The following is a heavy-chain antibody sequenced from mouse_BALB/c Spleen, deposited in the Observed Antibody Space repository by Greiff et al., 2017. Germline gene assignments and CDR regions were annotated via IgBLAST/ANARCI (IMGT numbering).Heavy chain of an antibody. J-gene: IGHJ4*01. Sequence: QVQLQQPGAELVKPGAPVKLSCKASGYTFTSYWMNWVKQRPGRGLEWIGRIDPSDSETHYNQKFKDKATLTVDKSSSTAYIQLSSLTSEDSAVYYCARSDQGPYYYAMDYWGQGTSVTVSS. CDR3: ARSDQGPYYYAMDY. CDR1: GYTFTSYW. V-gene: IGHV1-69*02. CDR2: IDPSDSET.